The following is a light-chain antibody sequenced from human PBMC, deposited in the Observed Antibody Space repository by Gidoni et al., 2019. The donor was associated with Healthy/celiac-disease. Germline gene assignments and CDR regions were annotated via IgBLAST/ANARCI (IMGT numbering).Light chain of an antibody. J-gene: IGLJ1*01. V-gene: IGLV2-11*01. CDR2: DVR. Sequence: QSALTQPRSVSGSPGQSVTIPCTGTSSDVGGYNYVSWYKQHPGKAPKLIIYDVRKRPSGVPYRFSGSKSGHTASLTISGLQAEDEADYYCCSYAGSYVFGTGTKVTVL. CDR1: SSDVGGYNY. CDR3: CSYAGSYV.